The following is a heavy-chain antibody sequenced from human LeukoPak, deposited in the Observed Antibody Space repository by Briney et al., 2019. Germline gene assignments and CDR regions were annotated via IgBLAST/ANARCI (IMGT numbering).Heavy chain of an antibody. J-gene: IGHJ6*03. D-gene: IGHD2-2*01. Sequence: ASVKVSCKASGYTFTGYYMHWVRQAPGQGPEWMGWINPDSGGTNYAQKFQGRVTMTRDTSISTAYMELSRLRSDDTAVYYCARKSLGYCSSTTCYGSMDVWGKGTTVTVSS. V-gene: IGHV1-2*02. CDR1: GYTFTGYY. CDR2: INPDSGGT. CDR3: ARKSLGYCSSTTCYGSMDV.